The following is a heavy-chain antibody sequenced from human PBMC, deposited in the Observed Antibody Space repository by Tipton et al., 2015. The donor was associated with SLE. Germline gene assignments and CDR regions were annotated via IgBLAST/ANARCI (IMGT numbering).Heavy chain of an antibody. CDR3: ASGLDWGLRGAFDI. V-gene: IGHV4-59*12. CDR2: IYYSGST. CDR1: GGSFSGYY. Sequence: TLSLTCAVYGGSFSGYYWSWIRQPPGKGLEWIGYIYYSGSTNYNPSLKSRVTISVDTSKNQFSLKLSSVTAADTAVYYCASGLDWGLRGAFDIWGQGTMVTVSS. D-gene: IGHD4-17*01. J-gene: IGHJ3*02.